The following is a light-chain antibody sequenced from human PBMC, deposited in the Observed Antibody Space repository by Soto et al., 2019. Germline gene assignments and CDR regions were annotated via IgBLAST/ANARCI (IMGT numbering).Light chain of an antibody. CDR2: EVS. J-gene: IGLJ1*01. CDR3: SLYTSSSTYV. CDR1: SSDVGGYNY. Sequence: QSALTQPASVSGSPGQSITISCTGTSSDVGGYNYVSWYQQHPGNAPKLMIYEVSNRPSGVPDRFSGSKSGNTASLTISGLQAEDEADYYCSLYTSSSTYVFGTGTKLTVL. V-gene: IGLV2-14*01.